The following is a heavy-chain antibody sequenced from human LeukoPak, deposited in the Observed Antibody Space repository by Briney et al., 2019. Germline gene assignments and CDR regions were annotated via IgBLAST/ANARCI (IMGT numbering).Heavy chain of an antibody. CDR1: GFTFTSYV. D-gene: IGHD2-2*01. J-gene: IGHJ4*02. V-gene: IGHV3-23*01. CDR3: ANYLRQLPFDY. CDR2: VTSGGST. Sequence: GGSLRLSCAASGFTFTSYVMTWVRQAPEKGLEWVPAVTSGGSTFYADSVKGRFTISRDNSKNTLYLQMNSLRAEDTAVYYCANYLRQLPFDYWGQGTLVTVSS.